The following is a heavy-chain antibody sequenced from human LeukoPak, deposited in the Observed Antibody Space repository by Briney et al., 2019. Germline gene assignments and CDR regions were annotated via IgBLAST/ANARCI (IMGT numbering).Heavy chain of an antibody. CDR1: GGSFSGYY. Sequence: PSETLSLTCAVYGGSFSGYYWSWICQPPGKGLEWIGEINHSGSTNYNPSLKSRVTISVDTSKNQFSLKVSSVTAADTAVYYCADSLRSTFTFDYWGQETLVPVSS. D-gene: IGHD4-17*01. V-gene: IGHV4-34*01. CDR2: INHSGST. CDR3: ADSLRSTFTFDY. J-gene: IGHJ4*02.